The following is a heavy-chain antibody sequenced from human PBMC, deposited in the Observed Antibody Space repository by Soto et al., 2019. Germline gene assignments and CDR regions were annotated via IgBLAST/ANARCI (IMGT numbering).Heavy chain of an antibody. CDR3: AATSGSYFPRYYFDY. D-gene: IGHD1-26*01. J-gene: IGHJ4*02. V-gene: IGHV4-59*01. Sequence: PSETLSLTCTVSGGSISSYYWSWIRQPPGKGRQWIGYIFSSGSTNYNPSLKSRVTISVDTSKNQFSLKLSSVTAADTAVYYCAATSGSYFPRYYFDYWGQGTLVTVSS. CDR1: GGSISSYY. CDR2: IFSSGST.